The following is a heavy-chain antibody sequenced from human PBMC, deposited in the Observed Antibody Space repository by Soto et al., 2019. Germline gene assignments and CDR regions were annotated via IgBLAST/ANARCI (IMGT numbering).Heavy chain of an antibody. V-gene: IGHV5-10-1*01. CDR2: IDTRAAYT. J-gene: IGHJ3*02. CDR1: GYSFTNFL. CDR3: ARGGYGENSEDALYI. Sequence: PGESLKISCETSGYSFTNFLISWVRQIPGKGLEWMGRIDTRAAYTHDNPSFQGHVTFSADKSINTSYLQWISLKASDTAMYYCARGGYGENSEDALYIWGPGTMVTVSS. D-gene: IGHD5-18*01.